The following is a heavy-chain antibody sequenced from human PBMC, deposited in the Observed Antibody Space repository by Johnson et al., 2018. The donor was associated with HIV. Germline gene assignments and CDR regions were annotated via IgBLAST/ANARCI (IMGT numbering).Heavy chain of an antibody. CDR1: GFTFSSSA. Sequence: QVQLVESGGGLVQPGRSLRLSCAASGFTFSSSAMHWVRQAPGKGLEGVAVISYDGSNKYYADSVKGRFTISRDNSKNTLFLQRNSLRAEVPAGYYCAGGGSSTSLDAFDIWGQGTMVTVSS. CDR2: ISYDGSNK. V-gene: IGHV3-30-3*01. CDR3: AGGGSSTSLDAFDI. J-gene: IGHJ3*02. D-gene: IGHD2-2*01.